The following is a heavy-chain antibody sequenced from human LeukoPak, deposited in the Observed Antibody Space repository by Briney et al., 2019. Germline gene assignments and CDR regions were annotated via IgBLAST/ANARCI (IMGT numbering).Heavy chain of an antibody. Sequence: PGGSLRLSCAASGFSFSNYWMSWVRQAPGKGLEWVSTIRNSGISTYYADSVKGRFTISRDGSKSTVFLLMNSLRAEDTAIYCCARSRTGFDYQVEYWGQGTLVTVSS. V-gene: IGHV3-23*01. J-gene: IGHJ4*02. D-gene: IGHD3-9*01. CDR1: GFSFSNYW. CDR3: ARSRTGFDYQVEY. CDR2: IRNSGIST.